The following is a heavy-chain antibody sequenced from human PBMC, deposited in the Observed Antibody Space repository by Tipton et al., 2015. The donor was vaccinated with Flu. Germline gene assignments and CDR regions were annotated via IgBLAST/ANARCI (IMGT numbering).Heavy chain of an antibody. V-gene: IGHV3-33*01. J-gene: IGHJ6*02. CDR2: IWYDGSNI. Sequence: QLVQSGGGGVQPGTSLRLSCTASGFDFSVYGMHWVRQAPGKGLEWVAVIWYDGSNIHYADSVKGRFTVSRDNFRKTVYLQMNNLRGEDTAVYYCARDEGVVNYYHGMDVWGQGTTVTVSS. CDR1: GFDFSVYG. CDR3: ARDEGVVNYYHGMDV.